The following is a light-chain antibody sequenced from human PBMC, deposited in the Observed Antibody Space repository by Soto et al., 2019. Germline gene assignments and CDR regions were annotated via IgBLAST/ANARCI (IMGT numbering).Light chain of an antibody. CDR1: QSVLYSSNNKNY. CDR2: WAS. J-gene: IGKJ2*01. V-gene: IGKV4-1*01. CDR3: QRYYSFPYT. Sequence: DIVLTQSPDSLAVSLGERATINCKSSQSVLYSSNNKNYLTWYQQRPGQPPKMLIYWASTRESGVPDRFSGSGSGTAFTLSISSLQAEDVAVYYCQRYYSFPYTFGQGTKLEIK.